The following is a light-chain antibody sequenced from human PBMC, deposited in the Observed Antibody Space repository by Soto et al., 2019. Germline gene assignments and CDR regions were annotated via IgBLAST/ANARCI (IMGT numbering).Light chain of an antibody. CDR1: SSDLGGYNY. J-gene: IGLJ1*01. CDR3: SSYTSSSTPCV. Sequence: QSVLTQPASVSGSPGQSITISCTGTSSDLGGYNYVSWYQQHPGKAPKLMIYEVSNRPSGISNRFSGSKSGNTASLTISGLQAEDEADYYCSSYTSSSTPCVFGTGTKLTVL. CDR2: EVS. V-gene: IGLV2-14*01.